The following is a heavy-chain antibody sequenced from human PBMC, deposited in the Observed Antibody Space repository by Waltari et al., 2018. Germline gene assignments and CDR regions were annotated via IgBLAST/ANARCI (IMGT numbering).Heavy chain of an antibody. CDR1: GGSISSSSYY. J-gene: IGHJ4*02. Sequence: QLQLQESGPGLVKPSETLPLTCTVSGGSISSSSYYWGWIRQPPGKGLEWIGSIYYSGSTYYNPSLKSRVTISVDTSKNQFSLKLSSVTAADTAVYYCARVGLVQGVMDYWGQGTLVTVSS. D-gene: IGHD3-10*01. V-gene: IGHV4-39*07. CDR2: IYYSGST. CDR3: ARVGLVQGVMDY.